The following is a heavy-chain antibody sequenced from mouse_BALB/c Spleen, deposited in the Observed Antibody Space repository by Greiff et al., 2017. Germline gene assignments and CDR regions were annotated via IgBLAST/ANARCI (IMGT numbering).Heavy chain of an antibody. CDR2: ISTYYGDA. CDR3: ARGATGSSYIYAMDY. J-gene: IGHJ4*01. CDR1: GYTFTDYA. D-gene: IGHD1-1*01. V-gene: IGHV1S137*01. Sequence: VQLQQSGAELVRPGVSVKISCKGSGYTFTDYAMHWVKQSHAKSLEWIGVISTYYGDASYNQKFKGKATMTVDKSSSTAYMELARLTSEDSAIYYCARGATGSSYIYAMDYWGQGTSVTVSS.